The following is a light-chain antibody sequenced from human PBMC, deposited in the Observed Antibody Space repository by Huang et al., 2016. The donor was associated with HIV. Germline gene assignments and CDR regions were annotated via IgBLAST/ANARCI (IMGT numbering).Light chain of an antibody. CDR1: QAIAKS. J-gene: IGKJ2*01. V-gene: IGKV1-NL1*01. CDR3: QQYHSTPYT. CDR2: AAS. Sequence: DIQMTQSPFSLSASVRNRVTITCRASQAIAKSLAWYQQKPGKAPKLLLYAASRLESGVPARYSGSGSGTNYTLTISSLQPEDFATYYCQQYHSTPYTFGQGTKLEIK.